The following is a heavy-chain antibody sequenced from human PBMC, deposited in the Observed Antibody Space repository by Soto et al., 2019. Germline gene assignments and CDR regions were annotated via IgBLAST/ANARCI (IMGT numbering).Heavy chain of an antibody. Sequence: QVQLVQSGAEVKKPGSSVKVSCKASGGTFSSYAISWVRQAPGQGLEWMGGIIPIFGTANYAQKFQGRVTTTADESTSTAYMELSSLRSEDTAVYYCARSFGSGSYSPPYFDYWGQGTLVTVSS. CDR3: ARSFGSGSYSPPYFDY. CDR2: IIPIFGTA. D-gene: IGHD3-10*01. CDR1: GGTFSSYA. J-gene: IGHJ4*02. V-gene: IGHV1-69*01.